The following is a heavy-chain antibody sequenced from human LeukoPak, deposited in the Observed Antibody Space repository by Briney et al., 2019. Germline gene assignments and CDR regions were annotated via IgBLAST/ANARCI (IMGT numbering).Heavy chain of an antibody. Sequence: GGSLRLSCAASGFTFSSYAMSWVRQAPGKGLEWVSAISGSGGSTYYADSVKGRFTISRDNSKNTLYLQMNSLRAEDTAVYYCAKDTVVGASLYYYYYMDVWGKGTTVTVSS. V-gene: IGHV3-23*01. CDR2: ISGSGGST. CDR3: AKDTVVGASLYYYYYMDV. CDR1: GFTFSSYA. J-gene: IGHJ6*03. D-gene: IGHD1-26*01.